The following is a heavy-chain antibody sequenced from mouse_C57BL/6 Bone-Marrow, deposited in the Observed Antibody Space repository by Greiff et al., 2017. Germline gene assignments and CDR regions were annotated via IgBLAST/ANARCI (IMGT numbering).Heavy chain of an antibody. J-gene: IGHJ3*01. D-gene: IGHD2-4*01. V-gene: IGHV1-4*01. CDR2: INPSSGYT. Sequence: QVQLKQSGAELARPGASVKMSCKASGYTFTSYTMHWVKQRPGQGLEWIGYINPSSGYTKYNQTFKDKATLTADKSSSTAYMQLSSLTSEDSAVYYCASYDYDGSWFAYWGQGTLVTVSA. CDR3: ASYDYDGSWFAY. CDR1: GYTFTSYT.